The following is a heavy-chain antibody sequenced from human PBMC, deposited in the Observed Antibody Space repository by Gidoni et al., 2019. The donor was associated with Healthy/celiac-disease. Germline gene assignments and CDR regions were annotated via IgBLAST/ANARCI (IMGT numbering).Heavy chain of an antibody. Sequence: QVQLVQSGAEVKKPGSSVKVSCKASGGTFSSYAISWVRQAPGQGLEWMGRIIPILGIANYAQKFQGRVTITADKSTSTAYMELSSLRSEDTAVYYCAREVAARNPAFDYWGQGTLVTVSS. CDR3: AREVAARNPAFDY. J-gene: IGHJ4*02. V-gene: IGHV1-69*04. CDR2: IIPILGIA. CDR1: GGTFSSYA. D-gene: IGHD6-6*01.